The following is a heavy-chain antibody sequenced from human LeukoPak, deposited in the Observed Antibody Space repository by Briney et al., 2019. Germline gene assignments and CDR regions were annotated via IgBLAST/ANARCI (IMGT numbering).Heavy chain of an antibody. Sequence: PGGSLRLSCAASGFSFISNAMNCVRQAPGKGLEWVSVISGSGDSTYYTDSVKGRFTISRDNSKNTLFLQMNSLRPEDTALYYCAKAVGGTFDLWGEGTLVTVSS. CDR1: GFSFISNA. V-gene: IGHV3-23*01. CDR2: ISGSGDST. J-gene: IGHJ4*02. D-gene: IGHD1-26*01. CDR3: AKAVGGTFDL.